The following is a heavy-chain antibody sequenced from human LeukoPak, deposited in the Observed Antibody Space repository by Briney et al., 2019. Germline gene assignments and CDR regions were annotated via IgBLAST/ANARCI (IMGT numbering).Heavy chain of an antibody. J-gene: IGHJ3*02. D-gene: IGHD2-15*01. CDR2: ISYDGSNK. CDR1: GFTFSSYA. CDR3: ASRELCSGGSCWIDAFDI. V-gene: IGHV3-30-3*01. Sequence: PGGSLRLSCAASGFTFSSYAMHWVRHPPGNGQGRVAVISYDGSNKYYADSVKGRFTISRDNSKNTLYLQMNCLRAEDTAVYYCASRELCSGGSCWIDAFDIWGQGTMVTVSS.